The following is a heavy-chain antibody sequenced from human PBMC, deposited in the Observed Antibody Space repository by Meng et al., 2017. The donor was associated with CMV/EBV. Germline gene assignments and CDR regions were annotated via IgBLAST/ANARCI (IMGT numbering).Heavy chain of an antibody. J-gene: IGHJ6*02. Sequence: GGSLRLSCAASGFTVSSNYMSWVRQAPGKGLEWVSVIYSGGSTYYADSVKGRFTISRDNSKSTLYLQMNSLRAEDTAVYYCTSFPRFIYYGMDVWGQGTTVTVSS. CDR2: IYSGGST. CDR3: TSFPRFIYYGMDV. D-gene: IGHD3-10*01. CDR1: GFTVSSNY. V-gene: IGHV3-66*02.